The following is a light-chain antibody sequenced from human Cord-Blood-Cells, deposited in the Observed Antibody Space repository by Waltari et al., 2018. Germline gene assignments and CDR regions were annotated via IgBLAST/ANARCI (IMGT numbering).Light chain of an antibody. Sequence: QSALTQSASVSGSPGQSLTLSCTGTSSDVGSYNLVSWYQQHAGKAPKLMIYEGSKRPSGVSNRFSGSKSGNTASLTISGLQAEDEADYYCCSYAGSSTLVFGGGTKLTVL. V-gene: IGLV2-23*01. CDR3: CSYAGSSTLV. CDR2: EGS. CDR1: SSDVGSYNL. J-gene: IGLJ3*02.